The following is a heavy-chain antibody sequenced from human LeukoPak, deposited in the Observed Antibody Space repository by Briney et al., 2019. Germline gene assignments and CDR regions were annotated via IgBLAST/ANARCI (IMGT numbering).Heavy chain of an antibody. CDR3: ARERITMIVVVPYGMDV. CDR1: GYTFTSYA. CDR2: INTNTGNP. D-gene: IGHD3-22*01. Sequence: ASVKVSCKASGYTFTSYAMNWVRQAPGQGLEWMGWINTNTGNPTYAQGFTGRFVFSLDTSVSTAYLQTSSLKAEDTAVYYCARERITMIVVVPYGMDVWGQGTTVTVSS. V-gene: IGHV7-4-1*02. J-gene: IGHJ6*02.